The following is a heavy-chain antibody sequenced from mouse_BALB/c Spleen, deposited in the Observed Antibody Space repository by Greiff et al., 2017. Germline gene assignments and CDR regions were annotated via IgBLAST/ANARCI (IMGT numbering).Heavy chain of an antibody. CDR2: ISYSGST. J-gene: IGHJ3*01. Sequence: EVKLQESGPGLVKPSQSLSLTCTVTGYSITSDYAWNWIRQFPGNKLEWMGYISYSGSTSYNPSLKSRISITRDTSKNQFFLQLNSVTTEDTATYYCASGGYDGGFAYWGQGTLVTVSA. D-gene: IGHD2-2*01. V-gene: IGHV3-2*02. CDR3: ASGGYDGGFAY. CDR1: GYSITSDYA.